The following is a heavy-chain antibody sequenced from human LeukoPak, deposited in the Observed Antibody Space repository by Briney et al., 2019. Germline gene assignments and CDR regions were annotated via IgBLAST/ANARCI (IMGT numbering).Heavy chain of an antibody. CDR2: MYYSGST. V-gene: IGHV4-30-4*01. Sequence: SETLSLTCTVSCRSISSGEYYWSGIRQPPGKGLEWIGYMYYSGSTYYNPSLKSRVVISVDTSKNQFSLKLSSVTAADTAVYYCARPYYYDSRIDPWGQGILVTVSS. CDR1: CRSISSGEYY. D-gene: IGHD3-22*01. J-gene: IGHJ5*02. CDR3: ARPYYYDSRIDP.